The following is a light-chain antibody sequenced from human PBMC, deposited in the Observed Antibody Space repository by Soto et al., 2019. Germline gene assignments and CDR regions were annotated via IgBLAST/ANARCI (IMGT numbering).Light chain of an antibody. CDR2: KAS. CDR1: QSINTW. CDR3: QHYNSYSEFT. Sequence: DIQMTQSPSILSASIGDRVTITCRASQSINTWLAWYQQKPGKAPKLLIYKASTLESGVPSRFSGSGSGTDFTLTIGCLQPDDFATYYCQHYNSYSEFTFGPGTKVDIK. J-gene: IGKJ3*01. V-gene: IGKV1-5*03.